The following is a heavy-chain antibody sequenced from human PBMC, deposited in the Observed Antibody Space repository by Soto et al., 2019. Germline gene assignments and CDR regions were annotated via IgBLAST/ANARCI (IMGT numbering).Heavy chain of an antibody. CDR1: GFTFSSYW. CDR3: AKRTSMSGNYYFDY. Sequence: EVQLVESGGGLVQPGGSLRLSCAASGFTFSSYWMRWVRQAPGKGLVWVSRINSDGSSISYADSVKGRFTISRDNAKNTLYLQMSSLRAEDTAVYYCAKRTSMSGNYYFDYWGQGTLVTVSS. V-gene: IGHV3-74*01. J-gene: IGHJ4*02. D-gene: IGHD3-10*01. CDR2: INSDGSSI.